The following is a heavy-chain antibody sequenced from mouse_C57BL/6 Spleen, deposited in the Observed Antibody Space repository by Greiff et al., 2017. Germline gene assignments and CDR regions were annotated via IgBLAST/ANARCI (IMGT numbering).Heavy chain of an antibody. CDR2: IYPRSGNT. J-gene: IGHJ2*01. V-gene: IGHV1-81*01. CDR3: ASARGYDEGYYFDY. Sequence: QVQLKESGAELARPGASVKLSCKASGYTFTSYGISWVKQRTGQGLAWIGEIYPRSGNTYYNEKFKGKATLTADKSSSTAYMELRSLTSEDSAVYFWASARGYDEGYYFDYGGQGTTLTVSS. CDR1: GYTFTSYG. D-gene: IGHD2-2*01.